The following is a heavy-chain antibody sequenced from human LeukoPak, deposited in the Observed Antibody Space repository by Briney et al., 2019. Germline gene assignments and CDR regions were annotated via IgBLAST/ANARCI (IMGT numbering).Heavy chain of an antibody. D-gene: IGHD4-17*01. CDR3: ARVGDYGDSLLDY. CDR1: GGTFSNYA. Sequence: GASVKVSCKASGGTFSNYAINWVRQAPGQGLEWMGGIIPIFGTANYAQKFQGRVTITADESTSTAYMELSSLRSEDTAVYYCARVGDYGDSLLDYWGQETLVTVSS. CDR2: IIPIFGTA. V-gene: IGHV1-69*13. J-gene: IGHJ4*02.